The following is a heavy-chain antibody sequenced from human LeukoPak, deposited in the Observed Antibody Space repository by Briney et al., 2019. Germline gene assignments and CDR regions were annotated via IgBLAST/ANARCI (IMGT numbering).Heavy chain of an antibody. Sequence: SETLSLTCTVSGGSISSYQWSWIRQPPGEGVEWIGYISYSGFTNYNPSLKSRVTISLDTSKNQFSLKLTSVTAADTAVYYCAGHHPRDTVDFWGQGTLVTVSS. V-gene: IGHV4-59*08. CDR2: ISYSGFT. CDR3: AGHHPRDTVDF. J-gene: IGHJ4*02. CDR1: GGSISSYQ. D-gene: IGHD2-21*01.